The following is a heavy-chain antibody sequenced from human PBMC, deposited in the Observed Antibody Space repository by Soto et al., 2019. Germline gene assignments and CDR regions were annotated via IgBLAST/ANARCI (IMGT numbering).Heavy chain of an antibody. V-gene: IGHV4-59*01. CDR3: ARGRGYCSGGSCPGDAFDI. CDR2: IYYSGST. CDR1: GGSISSYY. J-gene: IGHJ3*02. Sequence: PSETLSLTCTVSGGSISSYYWSWIRQPPGKGLEWIGYIYYSGSTNYNPSLKSRVTISGDTSKNQFSLKLSSATAADTAVYYCARGRGYCSGGSCPGDAFDIWGQGTMVTVSS. D-gene: IGHD2-15*01.